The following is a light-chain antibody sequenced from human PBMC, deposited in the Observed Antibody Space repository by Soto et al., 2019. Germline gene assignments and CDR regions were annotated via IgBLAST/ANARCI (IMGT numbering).Light chain of an antibody. CDR2: WAS. J-gene: IGKJ4*01. CDR3: QQYYVPPLT. Sequence: DIVMTQSPDSLAVSLGERATINCKSSQNILYSANNKNYLAWYQQKAGQSPKLLFYWASTRESGVPDRFSGSGSGTDFTLTIESLQAEDVAVYYCQQYYVPPLTFGGGTKVEIK. CDR1: QNILYSANNKNY. V-gene: IGKV4-1*01.